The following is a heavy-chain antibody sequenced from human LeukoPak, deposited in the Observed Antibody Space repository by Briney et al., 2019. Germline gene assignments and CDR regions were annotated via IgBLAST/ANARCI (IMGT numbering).Heavy chain of an antibody. J-gene: IGHJ4*02. V-gene: IGHV3-30*02. D-gene: IGHD3-22*01. CDR2: IRYDGSNK. Sequence: PGGSLRLSCAASGFTFSSYGMHWVRQAPGKGLEWVALIRYDGSNKYYADSVKGRFTISRDNSKNTLYLQMNSLRAEDTAVYYCAKGPIYYYDSSGYWDYWGQGTLVTVSS. CDR3: AKGPIYYYDSSGYWDY. CDR1: GFTFSSYG.